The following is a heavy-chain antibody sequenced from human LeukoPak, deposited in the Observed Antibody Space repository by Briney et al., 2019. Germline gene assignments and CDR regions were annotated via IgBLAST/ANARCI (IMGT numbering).Heavy chain of an antibody. J-gene: IGHJ4*02. CDR3: AKGEKTRPFGGVIDY. D-gene: IGHD3-16*02. Sequence: GGSLRLSCAASGFIFRNYAIHWVRQAPGKGLEWVAVISYDGNNKYYADSVKGRFTISRDNSKNTLYLQMNSLRAEDTAVYYCAKGEKTRPFGGVIDYWGQGTLVTVSS. CDR2: ISYDGNNK. CDR1: GFIFRNYA. V-gene: IGHV3-30-3*01.